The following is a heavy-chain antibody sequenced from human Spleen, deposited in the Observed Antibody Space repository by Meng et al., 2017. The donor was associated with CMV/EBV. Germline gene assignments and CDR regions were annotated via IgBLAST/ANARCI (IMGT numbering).Heavy chain of an antibody. CDR3: AHLNYYDSSGYVGAFDI. CDR2: IYWNDDK. J-gene: IGHJ3*02. V-gene: IGHV2-5*01. D-gene: IGHD3-22*01. CDR1: AFSLSTSGVG. Sequence: SGPTLVKPTQTLTLTCTFSAFSLSTSGVGVGWIRQPPGKALEWLALIYWNDDKRYSPSLKSRLTITKDTSKNQVVLTMTNMDPVDTATYYCAHLNYYDSSGYVGAFDIWGQGTMVTVSS.